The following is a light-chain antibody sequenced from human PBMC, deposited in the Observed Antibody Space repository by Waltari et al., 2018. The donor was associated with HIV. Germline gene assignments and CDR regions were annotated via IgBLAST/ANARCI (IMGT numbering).Light chain of an antibody. CDR1: SSDVGGYNY. J-gene: IGLJ3*02. Sequence: QSALTQPPSASGSPGQSVTISCPGTSSDVGGYNYVPWYRQYPGNAPKLMFYDVSKRPSGVPDRFSGSKSVNTASLTVSGLQAEDEADYYCSSYAGSNILVFGGGTKLTVL. CDR3: SSYAGSNILV. CDR2: DVS. V-gene: IGLV2-8*01.